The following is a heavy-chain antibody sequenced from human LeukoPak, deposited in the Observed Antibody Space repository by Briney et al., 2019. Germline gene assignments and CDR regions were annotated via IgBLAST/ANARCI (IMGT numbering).Heavy chain of an antibody. V-gene: IGHV1-18*01. J-gene: IGHJ6*02. Sequence: ASVKVSCKASGYAFTSYGSSWVRQAPGQGLEWMGWISAYNGNTNYAQKLQGRVTMTTDTSTSTAYMELRSLRSDDTAVYYCARFVVVPAAINYYYYGMDVWGQGTTVTVSS. D-gene: IGHD2-2*01. CDR2: ISAYNGNT. CDR1: GYAFTSYG. CDR3: ARFVVVPAAINYYYYGMDV.